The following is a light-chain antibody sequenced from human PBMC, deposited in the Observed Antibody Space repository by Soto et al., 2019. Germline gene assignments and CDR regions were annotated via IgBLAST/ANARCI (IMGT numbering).Light chain of an antibody. CDR1: QSVSSSY. CDR2: GAS. Sequence: EIVWTQSPGTLSLSPGERATLSCRASQSVSSSYLAWYQQKPGQAPRLLIYGASNRATGIPERFSGSGSGTDFTLTISRLEPEDFAVYYCQHYGSSRTFGQGTKVDI. J-gene: IGKJ1*01. V-gene: IGKV3-20*01. CDR3: QHYGSSRT.